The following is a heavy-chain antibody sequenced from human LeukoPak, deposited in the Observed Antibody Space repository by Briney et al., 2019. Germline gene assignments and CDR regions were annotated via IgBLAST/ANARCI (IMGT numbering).Heavy chain of an antibody. Sequence: GGSLRLSCAASGFTFSSYSMNWVRQAPGKGLEWVSSISSSSSYKYYADSVKGRFTISRDNAKNSLYLQMNSLRAEDTAVYYCARARAPIAQRAFDFWGQGTMVTVSS. CDR1: GFTFSSYS. D-gene: IGHD2-21*01. V-gene: IGHV3-21*01. CDR2: ISSSSSYK. CDR3: ARARAPIAQRAFDF. J-gene: IGHJ3*01.